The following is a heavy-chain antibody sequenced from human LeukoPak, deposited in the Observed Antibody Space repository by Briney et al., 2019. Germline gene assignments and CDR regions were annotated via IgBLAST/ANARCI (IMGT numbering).Heavy chain of an antibody. CDR3: ARKGTTGTTLAYFDL. D-gene: IGHD1-1*01. J-gene: IGHJ2*01. CDR2: INHSGST. CDR1: GGSFSDYY. V-gene: IGHV4-34*01. Sequence: SETLSLTCAVYGGSFSDYYWNWIRQPPGKGLEWIGEINHSGSTNYNPSLKSRVTISVDTSKIQFSLKLSSVTAADTAVYYCARKGTTGTTLAYFDLWGRGTLVTVSS.